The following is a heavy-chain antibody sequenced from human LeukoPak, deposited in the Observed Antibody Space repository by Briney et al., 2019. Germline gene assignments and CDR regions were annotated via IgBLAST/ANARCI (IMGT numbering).Heavy chain of an antibody. J-gene: IGHJ4*02. Sequence: GGSLRLSCAASGFSFSSYWMHWVRQAPGKGLVWVSRIKTDGSGAGYADSVKGRFTISRDNAKNTLYLQMNSLRAEDTAVYYCTRDLVYGSGSSDYWGQGTLVTVSS. V-gene: IGHV3-74*01. CDR2: IKTDGSGA. CDR3: TRDLVYGSGSSDY. D-gene: IGHD3-10*01. CDR1: GFSFSSYW.